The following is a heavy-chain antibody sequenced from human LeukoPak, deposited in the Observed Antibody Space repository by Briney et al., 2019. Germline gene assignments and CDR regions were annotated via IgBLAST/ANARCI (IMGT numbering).Heavy chain of an antibody. CDR1: GGSFSSYY. J-gene: IGHJ5*02. D-gene: IGHD2-15*01. Sequence: SETLSLTCAVYGGSFSSYYWSWIRQPPGKGLEWIGEINHSGSTNYNPSLKSRVTISVDTSKNQFSLKLSSVTAADTAVYYCARRRVAAGWFDPWGQGTLVTVSS. CDR3: ARRRVAAGWFDP. CDR2: INHSGST. V-gene: IGHV4-34*01.